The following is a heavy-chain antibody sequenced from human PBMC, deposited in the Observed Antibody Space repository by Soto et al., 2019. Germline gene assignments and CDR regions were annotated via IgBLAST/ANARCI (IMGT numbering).Heavy chain of an antibody. CDR2: MNPNSGNT. D-gene: IGHD1-26*01. CDR1: GYTFTSYD. CDR3: ARGNEGAGSWLFDY. Sequence: GASVKVSCKASGYTFTSYDINWVRQATGQGLEWMGWMNPNSGNTGYAQKFQGRVTMTRNTSISTAYMELSSLRSEDTAVYYCARGNEGAGSWLFDYWGQGTLVTVSS. V-gene: IGHV1-8*01. J-gene: IGHJ4*02.